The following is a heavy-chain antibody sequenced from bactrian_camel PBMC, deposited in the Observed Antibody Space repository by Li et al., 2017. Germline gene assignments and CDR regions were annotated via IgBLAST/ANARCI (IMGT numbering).Heavy chain of an antibody. CDR2: INSGGGAT. J-gene: IGHJ4*01. Sequence: VQLVESGGDSVQPGGSLRLSCVASGFTFSNYAMNWVRQLPEKGLEWVAGINSGGGATLYSPSVEGRFTISRDNVKNTLYLQLDSLNTEDTAMYYCAKDPKMYGGSWLSPDIDHWGQGTQVTVS. V-gene: IGHV3S42*01. CDR3: AKDPKMYGGSWLSPDIDH. D-gene: IGHD6*01. CDR1: GFTFSNYA.